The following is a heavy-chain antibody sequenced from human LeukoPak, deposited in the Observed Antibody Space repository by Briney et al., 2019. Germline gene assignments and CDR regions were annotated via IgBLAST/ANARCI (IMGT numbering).Heavy chain of an antibody. CDR3: ARDRKSEVDAFDI. CDR1: GVTVSSKY. J-gene: IGHJ3*02. CDR2: IYSGGST. Sequence: GGSLRLSCAASGVTVSSKYISWVRQAPGKGLEWVSVIYSGGSTYYADSVRGRFTISRDNAKNSLYLQMNSLRAEDTAVYYCARDRKSEVDAFDIWGQGTMVTVSS. V-gene: IGHV3-53*01.